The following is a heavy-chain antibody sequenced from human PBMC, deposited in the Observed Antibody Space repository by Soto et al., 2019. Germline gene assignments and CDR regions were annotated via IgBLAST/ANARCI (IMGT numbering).Heavy chain of an antibody. V-gene: IGHV4-39*01. J-gene: IGHJ4*02. D-gene: IGHD6-19*01. CDR3: ASLVAGYYGDC. CDR2: IYYSGST. Sequence: SETLSLTCTVSGGSISSSSSYWGWIRQPPGKGLEWIGSIYYSGSTYYNPSLKSRATISVDTSKNEFSLKLTSVSAADTAVYYCASLVAGYYGDCWGQGTLVTVSS. CDR1: GGSISSSSSY.